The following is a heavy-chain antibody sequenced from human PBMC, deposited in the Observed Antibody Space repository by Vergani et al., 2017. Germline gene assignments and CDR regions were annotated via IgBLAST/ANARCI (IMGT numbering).Heavy chain of an antibody. J-gene: IGHJ4*02. D-gene: IGHD3-10*01. CDR1: GFTFSSYA. CDR3: AKDAXVMVRGVIIGYFDY. V-gene: IGHV3-23*01. Sequence: EVQLLESGGGLVQPGGSLRLSCAASGFTFSSYAMSWVRQAPGKGLEWVSAISGSGGSTYYADSVKGRFTISRDNSKNTLYLQMNSLRAEDTAVYYCAKDAXVMVRGVIIGYFDYWGQGTLVTVSS. CDR2: ISGSGGST.